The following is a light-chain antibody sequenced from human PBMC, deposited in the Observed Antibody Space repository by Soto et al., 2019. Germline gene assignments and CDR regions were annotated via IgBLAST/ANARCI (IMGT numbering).Light chain of an antibody. J-gene: IGLJ3*02. CDR1: SSNIGAGYG. CDR3: QSYDSRLSSWV. V-gene: IGLV1-40*01. CDR2: GNN. Sequence: QSVLTQPPSVSGAPGQLVTISCTGSSSNIGAGYGVHWYLQLPGTAPKLLIYGNNNRPSGVPDRFSGSKSGTSASLAITGLQTDDEADYYCQSYDSRLSSWVFGGGTKLTVL.